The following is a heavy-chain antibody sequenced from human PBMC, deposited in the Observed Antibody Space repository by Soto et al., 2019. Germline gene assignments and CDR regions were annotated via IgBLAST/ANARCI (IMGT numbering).Heavy chain of an antibody. Sequence: EVQLVESGGGLVKPGGSLRLSCAASGFTFSSYSMNWVRQAPGKGLEWVSSISSSSSYIYYADSVKGRFTISRDNAKNSLYLQMNSLRAEDTAVYYCARDSRGLDTAMGGDFDYWGQGTLVTVSS. V-gene: IGHV3-21*01. CDR3: ARDSRGLDTAMGGDFDY. CDR2: ISSSSSYI. D-gene: IGHD5-18*01. J-gene: IGHJ4*02. CDR1: GFTFSSYS.